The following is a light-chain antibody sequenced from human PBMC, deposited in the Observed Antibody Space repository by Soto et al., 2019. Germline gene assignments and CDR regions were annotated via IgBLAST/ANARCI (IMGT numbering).Light chain of an antibody. CDR1: ESISTW. CDR2: WAS. J-gene: IGKJ3*01. CDR3: QHDTTYSGT. V-gene: IGKV1-5*03. Sequence: DIHMTQSPATLSASVGDRVTITCRASESISTWLAWYQQKPGKAPKLLIYWASSLESGVPSRFSGSGSGTEFTLTISSLQPDDFATYYCQHDTTYSGTFGPGNKVDIK.